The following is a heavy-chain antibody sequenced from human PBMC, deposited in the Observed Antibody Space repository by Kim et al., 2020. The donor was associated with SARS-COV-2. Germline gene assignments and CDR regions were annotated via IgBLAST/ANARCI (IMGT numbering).Heavy chain of an antibody. D-gene: IGHD1-26*01. Sequence: GGSLRLSCAASGFTFSSYAMHWVRQAPGKGLEWVAVISYDGSNKYYADSVKGRFTISRDNSENTLYLQMNSLRAEDTAVYYCARDLTEWELSCFDYWGQG. CDR2: ISYDGSNK. CDR1: GFTFSSYA. V-gene: IGHV3-30*04. J-gene: IGHJ4*02. CDR3: ARDLTEWELSCFDY.